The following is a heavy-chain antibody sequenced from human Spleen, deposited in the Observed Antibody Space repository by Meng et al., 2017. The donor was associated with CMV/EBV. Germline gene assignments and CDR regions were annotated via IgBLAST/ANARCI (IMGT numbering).Heavy chain of an antibody. D-gene: IGHD2-2*01. Sequence: GGSLRLSCVASGFTSGIYPMNWVRQAPGKGLEWLSYISSSSRTIYYADSVKGRFTISRDNAKNSLYLQMNSLRAEDTAKYYCAREGGVPAARYFPLWGQGTLFPLSS. CDR3: AREGGVPAARYFPL. CDR2: ISSSSRTI. CDR1: GFTSGIYP. V-gene: IGHV3-48*04. J-gene: IGHJ1*01.